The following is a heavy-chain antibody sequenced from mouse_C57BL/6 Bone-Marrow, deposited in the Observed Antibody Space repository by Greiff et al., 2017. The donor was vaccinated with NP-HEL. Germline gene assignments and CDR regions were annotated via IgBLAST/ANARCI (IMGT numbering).Heavy chain of an antibody. CDR2: IHPNSGST. J-gene: IGHJ3*01. CDR1: GYTFTSYW. V-gene: IGHV1-64*01. Sequence: QVQLQQSGAELVKPGASVKLSCKASGYTFTSYWMHWVKQRPGQGLEWIGMIHPNSGSTNYNEKFKSKATLTVDKSSSTAYMQLSSLTSEDSAVYYCARNYGSSKGTWFAYWGQGTLVTVSA. D-gene: IGHD1-1*01. CDR3: ARNYGSSKGTWFAY.